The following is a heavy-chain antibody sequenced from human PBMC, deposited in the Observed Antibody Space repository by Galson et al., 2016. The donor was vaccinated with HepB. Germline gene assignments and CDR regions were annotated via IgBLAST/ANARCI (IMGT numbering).Heavy chain of an antibody. CDR2: ISGSGGST. V-gene: IGHV3-23*01. D-gene: IGHD1-26*01. Sequence: SLRLSCAAPGFTFSSYAMSWVRQAPGKGLEWVSAISGSGGSTYYADSVKGRFTISRDNSKNTLYLQMNSLRAEDTAVYYCAKDSGSYSTSGNYFDYWGQGTLVTVSS. CDR1: GFTFSSYA. J-gene: IGHJ4*02. CDR3: AKDSGSYSTSGNYFDY.